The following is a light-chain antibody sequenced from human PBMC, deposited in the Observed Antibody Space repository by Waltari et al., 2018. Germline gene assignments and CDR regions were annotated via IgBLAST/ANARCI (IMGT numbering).Light chain of an antibody. Sequence: DVQMTQSPSSLSASVGDRVPITCRSSQSISFWVAWYQQKPGKVPKLLISKAPILESGVPSRFSGSGSGTEFTLTISSLQPDDFATYYCPQYNTFSSATFGQGTKLEI. CDR3: PQYNTFSSAT. CDR1: QSISFW. CDR2: KAP. J-gene: IGKJ2*01. V-gene: IGKV1-5*03.